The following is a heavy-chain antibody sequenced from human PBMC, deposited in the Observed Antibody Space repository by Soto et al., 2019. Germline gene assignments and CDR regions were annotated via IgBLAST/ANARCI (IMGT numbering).Heavy chain of an antibody. CDR1: RFTLSSYA. J-gene: IGHJ6*03. CDR2: ISGSGGST. CDR3: AKEMEHPLLWFGESGGYYYMDV. V-gene: IGHV3-23*01. D-gene: IGHD3-10*01. Sequence: GGAPKLSRATPRFTLSSYAQSLGPPAPGEGAGGGSAISGSGGSTYYADSVKGRFTISRDNSKNTLYLQMNSLRAEDTAVYYCAKEMEHPLLWFGESGGYYYMDVWGKGTTVTVSS.